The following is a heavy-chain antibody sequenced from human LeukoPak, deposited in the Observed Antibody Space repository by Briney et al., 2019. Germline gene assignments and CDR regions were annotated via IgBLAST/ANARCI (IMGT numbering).Heavy chain of an antibody. CDR3: LGESDDYSYMDV. D-gene: IGHD3-16*01. CDR1: GGSLSGNY. Sequence: SETLSLTCAVYGGSLSGNYWRWIRQPPGKGLEWLGEINHSGSTNYNPYLRSRVTISVDMSKEQFSLNLRPLTAPDTDAAELLGESDDYSYMDVWGEGTTVTVSS. V-gene: IGHV4-34*01. J-gene: IGHJ6*03. CDR2: INHSGST.